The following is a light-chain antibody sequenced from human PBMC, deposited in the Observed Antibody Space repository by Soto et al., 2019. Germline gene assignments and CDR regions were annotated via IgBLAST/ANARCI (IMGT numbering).Light chain of an antibody. Sequence: EIVSTQSPATLSFSPGERATLSCWASQSVSSYLAWYQQKPGQAPRLLIYDASNRATGIPARFSGSGSGTNFTLTISCLEPEDFAVYYCQQRSNWPPLVTFGPGTKVDI. J-gene: IGKJ3*01. CDR2: DAS. CDR3: QQRSNWPPLVT. CDR1: QSVSSY. V-gene: IGKV3-11*01.